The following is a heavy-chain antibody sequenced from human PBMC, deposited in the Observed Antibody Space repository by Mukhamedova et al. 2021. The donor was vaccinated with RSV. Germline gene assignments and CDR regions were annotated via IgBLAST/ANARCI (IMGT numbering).Heavy chain of an antibody. J-gene: IGHJ5*02. CDR3: AKGAADDKVDWCDP. V-gene: IGHV3-23*01. CDR2: VTGSGSHT. Sequence: QSTWKGLEWVSTVTGSGSHTFYADSVRGRFTISRDNSKNTLYLQMNSLRAEDTAVYYCAKGAADDKVDWCDPWGQGTLVTVSS. D-gene: IGHD6-13*01.